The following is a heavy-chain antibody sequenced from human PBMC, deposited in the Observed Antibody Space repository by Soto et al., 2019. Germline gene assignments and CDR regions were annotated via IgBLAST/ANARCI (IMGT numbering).Heavy chain of an antibody. Sequence: GGSLSLSCAASGFTFSSYAMHWVRQAPGKWLGWVAVISYDGSNKYYADSVKGRFTISRDNSKNTLYLQMNSLRAEDTAVYYCAREYYGDYGDYYGMDVWGQGTTVNVSS. CDR2: ISYDGSNK. CDR3: AREYYGDYGDYYGMDV. D-gene: IGHD4-17*01. J-gene: IGHJ6*02. CDR1: GFTFSSYA. V-gene: IGHV3-30-3*01.